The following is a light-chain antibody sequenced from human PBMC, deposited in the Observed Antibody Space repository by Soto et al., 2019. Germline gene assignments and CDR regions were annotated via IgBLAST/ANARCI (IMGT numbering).Light chain of an antibody. CDR3: MKSLQTPIN. V-gene: IGKV2-28*01. Sequence: DIVITQSPLSLPVTPVEPASISFMSSQGLLHNNGYNYLDWYLQKPGQSAQLLIYLASNRAAGVPDRFSGSGSGTVFTLKINRVEAEDVGVYYCMKSLQTPINFGQGTRLEIK. CDR1: QGLLHNNGYNY. CDR2: LAS. J-gene: IGKJ5*01.